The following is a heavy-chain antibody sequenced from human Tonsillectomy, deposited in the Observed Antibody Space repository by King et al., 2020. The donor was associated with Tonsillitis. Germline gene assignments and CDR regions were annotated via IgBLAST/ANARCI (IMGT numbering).Heavy chain of an antibody. Sequence: VQLVESGGGLVQPVGSLRLSCAASGFTFSTYDMQWFRQPTGKGLEWVSAIGTAGESYYPGSVKGRFTISRENAKNSLYLQVNSLRARDTAVYYCARGFPYGSGSYWDPPFDYWGQGTLVTVSS. CDR2: IGTAGES. J-gene: IGHJ4*02. CDR3: ARGFPYGSGSYWDPPFDY. V-gene: IGHV3-13*01. CDR1: GFTFSTYD. D-gene: IGHD3-10*01.